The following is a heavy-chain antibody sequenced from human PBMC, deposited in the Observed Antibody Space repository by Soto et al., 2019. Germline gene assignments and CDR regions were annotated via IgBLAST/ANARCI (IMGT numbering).Heavy chain of an antibody. Sequence: QVQLQESGPGLVKPSETLSLTCTVSGGSINSYCWSWIRQPPGQGLEWIAYIFDSGNANYNPSLKSRVTISVDTSKNQFSLNLTSVTAADTAVYYCARHRRTTVAKFYFDNWGQGALVNVSS. CDR1: GGSINSYC. CDR2: IFDSGNA. J-gene: IGHJ4*02. CDR3: ARHRRTTVAKFYFDN. V-gene: IGHV4-59*08. D-gene: IGHD4-4*01.